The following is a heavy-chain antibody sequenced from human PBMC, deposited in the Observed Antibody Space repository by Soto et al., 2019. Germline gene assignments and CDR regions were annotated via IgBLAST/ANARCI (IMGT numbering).Heavy chain of an antibody. CDR1: GFTFSSYS. Sequence: PGGSLRLSCAASGFTFSSYSMNWVRQAPGKGLEWVSSISSSSSYIYYADSVKGRFTISRDNAKNSLYLQMNSLRAEDMAVYYCARDIVDTAMVTPALYYFDYWGQGTLVTVSS. J-gene: IGHJ4*02. CDR3: ARDIVDTAMVTPALYYFDY. D-gene: IGHD5-18*01. V-gene: IGHV3-21*01. CDR2: ISSSSSYI.